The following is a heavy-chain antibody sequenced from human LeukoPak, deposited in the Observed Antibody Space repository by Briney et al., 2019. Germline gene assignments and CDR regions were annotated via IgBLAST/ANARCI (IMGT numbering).Heavy chain of an antibody. CDR2: ISSSSSTI. J-gene: IGHJ1*01. V-gene: IGHV3-48*02. D-gene: IGHD1-26*01. CDR3: ARDHAGATFGLLFQH. CDR1: GFTFSSYS. Sequence: GGSLRLSCAASGFTFSSYSMNWVRQAPGEGLEWVSYISSSSSTIYYADSVKGRFTISRDNAKNSLYLQMNSLRDEDTAVYYCARDHAGATFGLLFQHWGQGTLVTVSS.